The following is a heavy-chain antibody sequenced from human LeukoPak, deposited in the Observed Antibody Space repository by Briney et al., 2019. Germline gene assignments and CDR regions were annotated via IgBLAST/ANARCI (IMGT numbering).Heavy chain of an antibody. Sequence: GGSLRLPCAASGFSLSDYNMHWVRQAPGKGLEWVSYISSSSSYIDYADSVKGRFTISRDNAKNSLHLQMKSLRAEDTAVYYCAKEGSNWNVDYWGQGTLVTVSS. CDR2: ISSSSSYI. V-gene: IGHV3-21*04. J-gene: IGHJ4*02. CDR1: GFSLSDYN. D-gene: IGHD1-1*01. CDR3: AKEGSNWNVDY.